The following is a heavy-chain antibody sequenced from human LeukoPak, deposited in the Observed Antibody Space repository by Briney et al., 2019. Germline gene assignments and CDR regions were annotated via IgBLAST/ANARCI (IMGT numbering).Heavy chain of an antibody. D-gene: IGHD3-3*01. CDR3: ARGSHYDFWSGNYFDY. V-gene: IGHV4-59*01. J-gene: IGHJ4*02. CDR2: IYYSGST. CDR1: GGSISSYY. Sequence: PSETLSLTCTVSGGSISSYYRSWIRQPPGKGLEWIGYIYYSGSTNYNPSLKSRVTISVDTSKNQFSLKLSSVTAADTAVYYCARGSHYDFWSGNYFDYWGQGTLVTVSS.